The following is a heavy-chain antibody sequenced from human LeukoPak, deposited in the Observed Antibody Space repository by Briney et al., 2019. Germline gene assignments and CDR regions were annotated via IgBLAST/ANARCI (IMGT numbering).Heavy chain of an antibody. D-gene: IGHD3-3*01. CDR1: GGSLSSYY. J-gene: IGHJ4*02. CDR2: IYYSGST. Sequence: SETLSLTCTVSGGSLSSYYWSWIRQPPGKGLEWIGYIYYSGSTNYNPSLKSRVTISVDTSKNQFSLKLSSVTAADTAVYYCARALYDFWSGYYAYYFDYWGQGTLVTVSS. CDR3: ARALYDFWSGYYAYYFDY. V-gene: IGHV4-59*01.